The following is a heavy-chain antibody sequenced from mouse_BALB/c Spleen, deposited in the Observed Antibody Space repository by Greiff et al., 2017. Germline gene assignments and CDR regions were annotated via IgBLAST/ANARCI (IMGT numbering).Heavy chain of an antibody. CDR3: ARRGLRDWYFDV. D-gene: IGHD2-4*01. CDR1: GYTFSSYW. J-gene: IGHJ1*01. CDR2: ILPGSGST. V-gene: IGHV1-9*01. Sequence: VMLVESGAELKKPGASVKISCKATGYTFSSYWIEWVKQRPGHGLEWIGEILPGSGSTNYNEKFKGKATFTADTSSNTAYMQLSSLTSEDSAVYYCARRGLRDWYFDVWGAGTTVTVSS.